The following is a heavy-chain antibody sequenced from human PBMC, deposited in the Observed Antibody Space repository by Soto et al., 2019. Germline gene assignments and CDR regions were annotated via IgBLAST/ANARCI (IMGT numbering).Heavy chain of an antibody. D-gene: IGHD2-15*01. CDR2: ISSSSSYI. V-gene: IGHV3-21*01. Sequence: GGSLRLSCAASGFTFSSYSMNWVRQAPGKGLEWVSSISSSSSYIYYADSVKGRFTISRDNAKNSLYLQMNSLRAEDTAVYYCALYPLTKRYCSGGSCYPDIWGQGTMVTV. CDR1: GFTFSSYS. CDR3: ALYPLTKRYCSGGSCYPDI. J-gene: IGHJ3*02.